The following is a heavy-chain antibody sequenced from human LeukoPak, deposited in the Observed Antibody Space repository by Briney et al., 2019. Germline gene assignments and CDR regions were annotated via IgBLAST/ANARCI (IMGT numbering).Heavy chain of an antibody. CDR1: GFTFSSYG. J-gene: IGHJ4*02. D-gene: IGHD3-22*01. CDR3: AKVNYYESSGYYAF. CDR2: ISTDGSSK. Sequence: GRSLRLSCAASGFTFSSYGMHWVRQAPGKGLEWVAVISTDGSSKYYADSVKGRFTISRDNSKNTLYLQMNSLRAEDTAVYYCAKVNYYESSGYYAFWGQGTLVTVSS. V-gene: IGHV3-30*18.